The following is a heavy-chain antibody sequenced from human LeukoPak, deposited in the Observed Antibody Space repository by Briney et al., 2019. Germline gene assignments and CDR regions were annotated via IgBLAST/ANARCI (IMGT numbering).Heavy chain of an antibody. J-gene: IGHJ6*03. CDR3: AKDAVVVPAALYYYYYYMDV. V-gene: IGHV3-48*04. D-gene: IGHD2-2*01. CDR1: GFSFSSFG. CDR2: ISSSGSTI. Sequence: GESLRLSCAASGFSFSSFGMHWVRQAPGKGLEWVSYISSSGSTIYYADSVKGRFTISRDNAKNSLYLQMNSLRAEDTAVYYCAKDAVVVPAALYYYYYYMDVWGKGTTVTISS.